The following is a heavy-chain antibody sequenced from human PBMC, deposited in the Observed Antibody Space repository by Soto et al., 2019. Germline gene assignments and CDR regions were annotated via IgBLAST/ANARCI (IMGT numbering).Heavy chain of an antibody. CDR1: GYSFTSYW. D-gene: IGHD2-21*02. Sequence: VESLKISCKGSGYSFTSYWIGWVRQMPGKGLEWMGIIYPGDSDTRYSPSFQGQVTISADKSISTAYLQWSSLKASDTAMYYCARLAYCGGDCYRNWFDPWGQGTLVTVSS. J-gene: IGHJ5*02. V-gene: IGHV5-51*01. CDR2: IYPGDSDT. CDR3: ARLAYCGGDCYRNWFDP.